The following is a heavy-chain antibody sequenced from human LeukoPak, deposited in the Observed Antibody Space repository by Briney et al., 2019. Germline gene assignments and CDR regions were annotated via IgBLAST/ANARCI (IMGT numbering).Heavy chain of an antibody. D-gene: IGHD2-2*02. CDR1: GGSFSGYY. CDR3: ARGGSVDIVVVPAAISIVNWFDP. Sequence: SETLSLTCAVCGGSFSGYYWSWIRQPPGKGLEWIGEINHSGSTNYNPSLKSRVTISVDTSKNQFSLKLSSVTAADTAVYYCARGGSVDIVVVPAAISIVNWFDPWGQGTLVTVSS. CDR2: INHSGST. V-gene: IGHV4-34*01. J-gene: IGHJ5*02.